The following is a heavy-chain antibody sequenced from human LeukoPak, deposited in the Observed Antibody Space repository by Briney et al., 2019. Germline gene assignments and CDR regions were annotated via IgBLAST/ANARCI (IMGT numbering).Heavy chain of an antibody. J-gene: IGHJ4*02. CDR1: GFTFSSYW. CDR2: INSDGSST. V-gene: IGHV3-74*01. CDR3: ARVGGWTNFDY. Sequence: GGSLRLSCAASGFTFSSYWMHWVRQAPGKWLVWVSRINSDGSSTSYADSVKGRFTISRDNAKNTLYLQMNSLRAEDTAVYYCARVGGWTNFDYWGQGTLVTVSS. D-gene: IGHD6-19*01.